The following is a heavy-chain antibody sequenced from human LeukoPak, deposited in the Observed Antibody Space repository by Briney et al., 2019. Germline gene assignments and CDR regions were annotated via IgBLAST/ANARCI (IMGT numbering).Heavy chain of an antibody. V-gene: IGHV3-21*01. CDR2: ISSSSSYI. CDR3: ARDELYSVVAYYFDY. Sequence: GGSLRLSRAASGFTFSSYSMNWVRQAPGKGLEWVSSISSSSSYIYYADSVKGRFTISRDNAKNSLYLQMNSLRAEDTAVYYCARDELYSVVAYYFDYWGQGTLVTVSS. J-gene: IGHJ4*02. CDR1: GFTFSSYS. D-gene: IGHD2-15*01.